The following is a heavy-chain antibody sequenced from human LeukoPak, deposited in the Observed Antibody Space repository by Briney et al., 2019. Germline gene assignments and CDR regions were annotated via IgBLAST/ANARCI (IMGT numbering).Heavy chain of an antibody. CDR3: ASGVTGDPSKFDY. Sequence: SETLSLTCAVSGYSISSGYYWGWIRQPPGKGLEWIGSIYHSGSTYYNPSLKSRVTISVDTSKNQFSLKLGSVTAADTAVYYCASGVTGDPSKFDYWGQGTLVTVSS. D-gene: IGHD4-17*01. CDR2: IYHSGST. J-gene: IGHJ4*02. CDR1: GYSISSGYY. V-gene: IGHV4-38-2*01.